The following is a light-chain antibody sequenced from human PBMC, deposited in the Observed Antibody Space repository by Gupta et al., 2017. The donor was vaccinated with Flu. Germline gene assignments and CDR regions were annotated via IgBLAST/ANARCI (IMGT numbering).Light chain of an antibody. Sequence: DIQMTQSPSSLSASVGDRVTITCRASQSISSYLNWYQQKPGKAPKLLIYAASSLQSGVPSRFSGSGSGTDFTLTISSRQPEDFATYYCQQSDSTPQITFGGGTKVEIK. J-gene: IGKJ4*01. CDR3: QQSDSTPQIT. CDR2: AAS. CDR1: QSISSY. V-gene: IGKV1-39*01.